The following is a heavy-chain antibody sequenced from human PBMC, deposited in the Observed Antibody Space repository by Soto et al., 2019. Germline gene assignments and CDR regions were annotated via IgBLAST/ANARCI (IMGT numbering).Heavy chain of an antibody. Sequence: SETLSLTCAVYGGSFSGYYWSWIRQPPGKGLEWIGEINHSRSTNYNPSIKSRVTISVDTPKNQFSLKLSSVTAADTAVYYCARGAYVVVVAATTPQGFDPWGQGTLVTSPQ. V-gene: IGHV4-34*01. CDR1: GGSFSGYY. CDR3: ARGAYVVVVAATTPQGFDP. J-gene: IGHJ5*02. CDR2: INHSRST. D-gene: IGHD2-15*01.